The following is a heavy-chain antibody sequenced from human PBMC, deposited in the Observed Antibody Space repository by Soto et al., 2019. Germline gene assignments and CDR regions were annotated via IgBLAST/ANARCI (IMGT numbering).Heavy chain of an antibody. CDR3: VRRHVSATGIDWFDP. Sequence: SVKVSCKASGGTLTISSHGISWVRQAPGQGLEWMGGIIAMFGTANYAQKFQGRVTITADESTSTAYMELSSLRSEDTAVYYCVRRHVSATGIDWFDPWGQGTLVTVSS. J-gene: IGHJ5*02. V-gene: IGHV1-69*13. CDR1: GGTLTISSHG. CDR2: IIAMFGTA. D-gene: IGHD6-13*01.